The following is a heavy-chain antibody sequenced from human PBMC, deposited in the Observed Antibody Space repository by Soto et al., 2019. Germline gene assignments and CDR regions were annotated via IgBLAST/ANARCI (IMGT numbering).Heavy chain of an antibody. Sequence: SEILSLTCAVSGGSISSGGYSWSWIRQPPGKGLEWIGYIYYSGSSNYNPSLKSRVSISVDTSKNQFSLKLSSVTAADTAVYYCAKPYYFDNSGYYYWGQGTLVTVSS. CDR1: GGSISSGGYS. CDR2: IYYSGSS. D-gene: IGHD3-22*01. CDR3: AKPYYFDNSGYYY. J-gene: IGHJ4*02. V-gene: IGHV4-61*08.